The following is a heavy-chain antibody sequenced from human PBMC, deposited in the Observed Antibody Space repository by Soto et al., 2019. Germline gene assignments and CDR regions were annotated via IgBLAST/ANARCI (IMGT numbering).Heavy chain of an antibody. V-gene: IGHV4-59*01. CDR2: LYDSGST. D-gene: IGHD3-9*01. J-gene: IGHJ5*02. Sequence: SETLSLTCTVSGGSISSYYWTWIRQPPGKGLEWIGSLYDSGSTKYNPSLKSRVTISVDTSKNQFSLKLSSVTAADTAVYYCAREYYDILTGYYSEGTNWFDPWGQGSLVTVSS. CDR1: GGSISSYY. CDR3: AREYYDILTGYYSEGTNWFDP.